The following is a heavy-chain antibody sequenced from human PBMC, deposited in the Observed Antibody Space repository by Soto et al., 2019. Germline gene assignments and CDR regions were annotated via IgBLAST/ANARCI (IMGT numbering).Heavy chain of an antibody. CDR1: GGSISSRGFY. V-gene: IGHV4-31*02. CDR2: IYYNGNT. CDR3: ARAYSSWYWDY. D-gene: IGHD6-13*01. Sequence: LCGGSISSRGFYWTWIRQHPGKGLEWIGYIYYNGNTYYNPSLKSRVTISPDTSKNQFSLKLDSVTAADTAVYYCARAYSSWYWDYWGQGTLVTVSS. J-gene: IGHJ4*02.